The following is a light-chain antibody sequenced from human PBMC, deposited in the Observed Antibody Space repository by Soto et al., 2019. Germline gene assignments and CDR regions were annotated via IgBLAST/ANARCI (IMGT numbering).Light chain of an antibody. J-gene: IGKJ1*01. Sequence: EIVLTQSPATLSLSPGERATLSCRASQSVRSYLAWYQQKSGQAPRLLIYDASNRATGIPARFSGSGSGTDFTLTISSLEPEDFAVYYCQQRSNWPRTFGQGTKVDI. V-gene: IGKV3-11*01. CDR1: QSVRSY. CDR2: DAS. CDR3: QQRSNWPRT.